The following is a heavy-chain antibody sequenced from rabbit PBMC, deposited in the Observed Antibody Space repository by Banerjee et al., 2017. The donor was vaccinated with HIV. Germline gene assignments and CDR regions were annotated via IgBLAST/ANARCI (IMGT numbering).Heavy chain of an antibody. CDR1: GFDFNNYG. CDR3: VSYDDYGDRNL. J-gene: IGHJ4*01. Sequence: QEHLVESGGGLVQPGGSLKVSCKASGFDFNNYGVSWVRQAPGKGLEWIGYIDPVFGSIHYASWVNGRFTISDHNAQNTLYLQLNSLTAADTATYFCVSYDDYGDRNLWGPGTLVTVS. CDR2: IDPVFGSI. D-gene: IGHD2-1*01. V-gene: IGHV1S47*01.